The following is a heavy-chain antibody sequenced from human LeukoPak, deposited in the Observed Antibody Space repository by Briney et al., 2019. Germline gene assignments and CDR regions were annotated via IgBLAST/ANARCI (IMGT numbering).Heavy chain of an antibody. CDR1: GYTFTSYY. Sequence: GASVKVTCKASGYTFTSYYMHWVRQAPGQGLEWMGIINPSGGSTSYTQKFQGRVTMTRDTSTTTVYMELSSLRSQDTAVYYCARHKEVGDYYYFDYWGQGTLVTVSS. J-gene: IGHJ4*02. V-gene: IGHV1-46*01. CDR2: INPSGGST. D-gene: IGHD2/OR15-2a*01. CDR3: ARHKEVGDYYYFDY.